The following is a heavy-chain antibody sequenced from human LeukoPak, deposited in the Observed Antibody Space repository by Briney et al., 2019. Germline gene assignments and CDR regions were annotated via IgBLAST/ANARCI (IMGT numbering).Heavy chain of an antibody. CDR1: GGSFSGYY. D-gene: IGHD3-10*01. CDR3: ARHGDYYGSGSRY. J-gene: IGHJ4*02. CDR2: INHSGST. V-gene: IGHV4-34*01. Sequence: SETLSLTCAVYGGSFSGYYWSWIRQPPGKGLEWIGEINHSGSTNYSPSLKSRVTISVDTSKNQFSLKLSSVTAADTAVYYCARHGDYYGSGSRYWGQGTLVTVSS.